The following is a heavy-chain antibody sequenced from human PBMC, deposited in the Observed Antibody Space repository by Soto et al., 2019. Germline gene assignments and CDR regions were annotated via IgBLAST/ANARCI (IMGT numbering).Heavy chain of an antibody. J-gene: IGHJ4*02. V-gene: IGHV3-30*18. CDR3: AKEAPGGWHFFDT. Sequence: VGSLRLSCAASGFTFRTYGMHWVRQAPGKGLEWVAFISDDGSQKYYGDSVKGRFTISRDNSKNTLSLRMISLRTEDMSVYYCAKEAPGGWHFFDTWGQGTLVTVSS. CDR1: GFTFRTYG. CDR2: ISDDGSQK. D-gene: IGHD6-19*01.